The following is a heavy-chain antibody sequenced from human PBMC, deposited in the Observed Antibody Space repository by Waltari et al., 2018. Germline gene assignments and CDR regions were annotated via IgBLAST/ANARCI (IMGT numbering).Heavy chain of an antibody. J-gene: IGHJ3*01. CDR1: GGSITSNRHY. V-gene: IGHV4-39*02. Sequence: QLQLQESGPGLGKPSETLSLTCIVAGGSITSNRHYWAWIRQPPGQGLAWIGTMSYNGATYSSPSLKSRVTLSRDTSKNHLSLKLGSVTAADTAVYYCATYIGASIGTAAFDVWGQGTMVTVSS. CDR2: MSYNGAT. D-gene: IGHD5-12*01. CDR3: ATYIGASIGTAAFDV.